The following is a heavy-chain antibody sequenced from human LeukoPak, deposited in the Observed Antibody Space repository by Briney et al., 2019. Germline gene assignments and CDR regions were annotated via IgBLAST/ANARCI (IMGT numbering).Heavy chain of an antibody. Sequence: GGSLRLSCAASGFTFSDHYMDWVRQAPGKGLEWVGRITNKPKSYNTEYAASVKGRFTISRDDSKNSLYLQMNSLKTEDTAVYYCARGFHYDFWSGYPLPFDYWGQGTLVTVSS. CDR3: ARGFHYDFWSGYPLPFDY. CDR2: ITNKPKSYNT. J-gene: IGHJ4*02. D-gene: IGHD3-3*01. V-gene: IGHV3-72*01. CDR1: GFTFSDHY.